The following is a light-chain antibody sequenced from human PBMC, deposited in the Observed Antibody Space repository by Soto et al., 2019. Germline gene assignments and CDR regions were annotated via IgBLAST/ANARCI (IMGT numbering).Light chain of an antibody. V-gene: IGKV1-6*01. CDR3: QKYKSDPWT. CDR2: AAS. Sequence: AIQMTQSPSSLSASVGDRVTITCRASQGITNDLGWYQQKPGRAPKLLIYAASTLESGVPSRFSGSGSGKDFTLTIRRLQPEDVETYSCQKYKSDPWTFGQGTKV. J-gene: IGKJ1*01. CDR1: QGITND.